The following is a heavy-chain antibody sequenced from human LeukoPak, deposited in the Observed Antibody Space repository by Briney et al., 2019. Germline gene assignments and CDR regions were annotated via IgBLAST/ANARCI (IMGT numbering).Heavy chain of an antibody. CDR1: GGSFSGYY. V-gene: IGHV4-34*01. D-gene: IGHD4-17*01. CDR3: ARGPGGAIW. Sequence: SETLSLTCAVYGGSFSGYYWSWIRQPPGKGLEWIGEINHSGSTNYNPSLKSRVTISVDTSKNQFSLKLSSVTAADTAVYYRARGPGGAIWWGQGTLVTVSS. CDR2: INHSGST. J-gene: IGHJ4*02.